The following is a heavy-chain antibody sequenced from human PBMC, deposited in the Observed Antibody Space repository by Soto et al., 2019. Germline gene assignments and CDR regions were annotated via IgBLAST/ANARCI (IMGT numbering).Heavy chain of an antibody. CDR3: ARDQAAHYDSSGYSFDY. J-gene: IGHJ4*02. V-gene: IGHV1-69*06. D-gene: IGHD3-22*01. CDR1: GGTFSSYA. CDR2: IIPIFGTA. Sequence: SVKVSCKASGGTFSSYAISWVRQAPGQGLEWMGGIIPIFGTANYAQKFQGRVTITADKSTSTAYMELSSLRSEDTAVYYCARDQAAHYDSSGYSFDYWAQGTLVTVSS.